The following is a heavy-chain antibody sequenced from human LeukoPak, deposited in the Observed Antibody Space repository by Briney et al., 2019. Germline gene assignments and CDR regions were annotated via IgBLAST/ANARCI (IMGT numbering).Heavy chain of an antibody. CDR3: AAIFGVEPVAHDALDI. J-gene: IGHJ3*02. CDR2: IYPGDSDT. Sequence: GESLKISCKGSGYSFTSYWIGWVRQMPGKGLEWMGIIYPGDSDTRYSPSFQGQVTISADKSISTAYLQWSSLKASDTAMYYCAAIFGVEPVAHDALDIWGQGTMVTVSS. CDR1: GYSFTSYW. D-gene: IGHD3-3*01. V-gene: IGHV5-51*01.